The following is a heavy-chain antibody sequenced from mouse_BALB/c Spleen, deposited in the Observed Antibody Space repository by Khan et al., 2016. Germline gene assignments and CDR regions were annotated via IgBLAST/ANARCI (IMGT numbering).Heavy chain of an antibody. D-gene: IGHD2-14*01. CDR1: GFAFSSYW. CDR2: IYPGDGDT. Sequence: VQLQESGAELVRPGSSVKISCKASGFAFSSYWMNWVKQRPGQGLEWIGQIYPGDGDTNYNGKFKGKATLTVDKSSSTAYMQLSSLTSEDSAVYFCARGTPFANWGQGTLVTVSA. J-gene: IGHJ3*01. V-gene: IGHV1-80*01. CDR3: ARGTPFAN.